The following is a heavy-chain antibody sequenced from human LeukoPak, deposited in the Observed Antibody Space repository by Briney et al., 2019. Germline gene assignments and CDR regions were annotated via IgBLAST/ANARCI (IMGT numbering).Heavy chain of an antibody. CDR2: ISSSSSYI. J-gene: IGHJ3*02. CDR1: GLTFSSYS. CDR3: ARDNRFLYAFDI. D-gene: IGHD1-14*01. V-gene: IGHV3-21*01. Sequence: GGSLRLSCAASGLTFSSYSMNWVRQAPGKGLEWVSSISSSSSYIYYADSVKGRFTISRDNAKNSLYLQMNSLRAEDTAVYYCARDNRFLYAFDIWGQGTMVTVSS.